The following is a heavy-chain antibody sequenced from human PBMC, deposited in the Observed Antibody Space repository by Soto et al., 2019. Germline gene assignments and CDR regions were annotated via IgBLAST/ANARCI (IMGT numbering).Heavy chain of an antibody. J-gene: IGHJ4*02. CDR3: AREGLAVAGAFDY. Sequence: QVQLVESGGGVVQPGRSLRLSCAASGFTFSSYAMHWVRQAPGKWLEWVAVISYDGSNKYYADSVKGRFTISRDNSKNTLYLQMNSLRAEDTAVYYCAREGLAVAGAFDYWAQGTLVTVSS. V-gene: IGHV3-30-3*01. D-gene: IGHD6-13*01. CDR2: ISYDGSNK. CDR1: GFTFSSYA.